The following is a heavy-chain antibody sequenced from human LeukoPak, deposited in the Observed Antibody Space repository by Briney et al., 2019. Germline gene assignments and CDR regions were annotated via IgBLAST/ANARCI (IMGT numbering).Heavy chain of an antibody. CDR3: ARPYYDILTAGYYYYMDV. V-gene: IGHV4-39*01. CDR2: IYYSGST. D-gene: IGHD3-9*01. J-gene: IGHJ6*03. CDR1: SGSISSSSYY. Sequence: PSETLSLTCNVSSGSISSSSYYWGWIRQPPGKGLEWIGSIYYSGSTYYNPSLKSRVTISVDTSKNQFSLRLTSVTAADTAVYYCARPYYDILTAGYYYYMDVWGKGTTVTVSS.